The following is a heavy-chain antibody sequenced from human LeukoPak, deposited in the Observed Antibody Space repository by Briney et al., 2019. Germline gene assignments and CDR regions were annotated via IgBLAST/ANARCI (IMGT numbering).Heavy chain of an antibody. CDR1: GFTFSSYS. CDR2: ISSSSSII. V-gene: IGHV3-48*02. CDR3: ARDGDSSGYYAAFDI. D-gene: IGHD3-22*01. Sequence: GGSLRLSCAASGFTFSSYSMNWVRQAPGKGLEWLSYISSSSSIIYYADSVKGRFTISRDNAKNSLYLQMNSLRDDDTDVYYCARDGDSSGYYAAFDIWGQGAMVTVSS. J-gene: IGHJ3*02.